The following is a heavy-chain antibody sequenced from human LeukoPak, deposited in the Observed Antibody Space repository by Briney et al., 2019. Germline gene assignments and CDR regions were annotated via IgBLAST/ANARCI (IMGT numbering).Heavy chain of an antibody. CDR2: IYYSGST. V-gene: IGHV4-39*01. D-gene: IGHD2-2*01. CDR3: ARSYCSSTSCYEAGFDP. Sequence: PETLSLTCTVSGGSISSSSYYWGWIRQPPGKGLEWIGSIYYSGSTYYNPSLKSRVTISVDTSKNQFSLKLSSVTAADTAVYYCARSYCSSTSCYEAGFDPWGQGTLVTVSS. J-gene: IGHJ5*02. CDR1: GGSISSSSYY.